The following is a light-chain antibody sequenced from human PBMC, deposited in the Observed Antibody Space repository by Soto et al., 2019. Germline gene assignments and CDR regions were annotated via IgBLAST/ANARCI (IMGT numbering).Light chain of an antibody. Sequence: QSALTQPRSVSGSPGQSVTISCSGTSIDVDDYVSWYQQHPGKAPKVIIYDVTGRPSGVPDRFSGSKSGNAASLTVSGLQAEDEADYYCCAHVGSSTYVLGSGTKVTVL. CDR2: DVT. J-gene: IGLJ1*01. CDR3: CAHVGSSTYV. V-gene: IGLV2-11*01. CDR1: SIDVDDY.